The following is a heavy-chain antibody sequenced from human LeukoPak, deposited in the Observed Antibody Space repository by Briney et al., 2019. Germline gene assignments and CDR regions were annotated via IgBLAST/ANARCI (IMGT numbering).Heavy chain of an antibody. V-gene: IGHV3-7*01. D-gene: IGHD1-26*01. CDR1: GFTFSSYW. CDR2: IKQDGSEK. J-gene: IGHJ4*02. CDR3: ARDLIVGGTAILGY. Sequence: GGSLRLSCAASGFTFSSYWMSWVRQAPGKGLEWVANIKQDGSEKYYVDSVKGRFTISRDNAKNSLYLQMNSLRAEDTAVYYCARDLIVGGTAILGYWGQGTLVTVSS.